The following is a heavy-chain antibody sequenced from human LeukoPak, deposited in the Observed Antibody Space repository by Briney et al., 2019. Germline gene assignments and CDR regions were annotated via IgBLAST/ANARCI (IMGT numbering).Heavy chain of an antibody. D-gene: IGHD3-10*01. CDR1: GFSLNTAAVG. J-gene: IGHJ4*02. CDR3: AHDSPGNYGSDF. CDR2: IYGNDHK. V-gene: IGHV2-5*01. Sequence: SGPTLVKPTQTLTLTCSFSGFSLNTAAVGVAWIRQPPGKALEWLALIYGNDHKRYSPSLQSRLTITKGTSKNQVVLTMTSMDPVDTATYYCAHDSPGNYGSDFWGQGTLVTVSS.